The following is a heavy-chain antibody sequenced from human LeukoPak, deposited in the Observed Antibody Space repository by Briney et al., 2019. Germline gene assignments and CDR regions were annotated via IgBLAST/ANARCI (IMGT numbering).Heavy chain of an antibody. CDR2: IYYSGST. Sequence: SETLSLTCTVSGYSISSSSYYWGWIRQPPGKGLEWIGSIYYSGSTYYNPSLKSRVTISVDTSKNQFSLSLTSVTAADTAVYYCAIRFSSSWYSDAFDIWGQGTMVTVSS. J-gene: IGHJ3*02. D-gene: IGHD6-13*01. CDR3: AIRFSSSWYSDAFDI. CDR1: GYSISSSSYY. V-gene: IGHV4-39*07.